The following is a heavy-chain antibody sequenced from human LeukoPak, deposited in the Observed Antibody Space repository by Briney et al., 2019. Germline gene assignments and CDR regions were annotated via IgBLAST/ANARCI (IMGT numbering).Heavy chain of an antibody. V-gene: IGHV1-18*01. CDR2: ISAYNGNT. CDR3: ARDWYGSGSPLRYYGMDV. CDR1: GYTFTSYG. Sequence: ASVTLSCTASGYTFTSYGISWVRQAPEQGLEWMGWISAYNGNTNYAQKLQGRVTMTTDTSTSTAYMELRSLRSDDTAVYYCARDWYGSGSPLRYYGMDVWGKGTTVTVSS. J-gene: IGHJ6*04. D-gene: IGHD3-10*01.